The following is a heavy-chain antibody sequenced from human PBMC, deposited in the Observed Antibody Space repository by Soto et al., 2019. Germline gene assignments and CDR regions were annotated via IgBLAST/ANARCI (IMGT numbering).Heavy chain of an antibody. CDR2: IIPIVGTG. Sequence: QVQLVQSGAEVRKPGSSVTVSCKASGGTFSNYAISWVRQGPGQGLEWMGGIIPIVGTGSYAQKFQGRVTITADEPTTTAYMELSSLRFEDTAVYYCARVVILVPTASTHYYYHMDVSGPGTTVTVSS. D-gene: IGHD2-2*01. CDR3: ARVVILVPTASTHYYYHMDV. V-gene: IGHV1-69*01. CDR1: GGTFSNYA. J-gene: IGHJ6*02.